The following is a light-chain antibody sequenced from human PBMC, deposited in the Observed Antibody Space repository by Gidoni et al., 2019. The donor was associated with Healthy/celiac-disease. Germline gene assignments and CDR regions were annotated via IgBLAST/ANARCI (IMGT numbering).Light chain of an antibody. CDR2: AAS. V-gene: IGKV1-39*01. Sequence: DIQMTQSPSSLSASVGDRVNITCRASQSISSYLNWYQQKPGKAPKLLIYAASILQSGVPSRFSGSGSGTDFTLTISSLQPEDFAIYYCQQSYSTPRTFGQGTKVEIK. CDR1: QSISSY. J-gene: IGKJ1*01. CDR3: QQSYSTPRT.